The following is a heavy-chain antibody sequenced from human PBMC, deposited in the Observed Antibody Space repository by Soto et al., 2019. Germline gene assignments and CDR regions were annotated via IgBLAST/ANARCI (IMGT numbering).Heavy chain of an antibody. V-gene: IGHV4-34*01. J-gene: IGHJ6*02. CDR1: GGSFSGYY. Sequence: SETLSLTCAVYGGSFSGYYWSWIRQPPGKGLEWIGEINHSGSTNYNPSLKSRVTILVDTSKNQFSLKLSSVTAADTAVYYCARVVPAAKSLSYYGMDVWGQGTTVTVSS. D-gene: IGHD2-2*01. CDR2: INHSGST. CDR3: ARVVPAAKSLSYYGMDV.